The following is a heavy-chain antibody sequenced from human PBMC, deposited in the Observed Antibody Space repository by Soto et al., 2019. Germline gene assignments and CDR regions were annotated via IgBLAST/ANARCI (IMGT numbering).Heavy chain of an antibody. CDR2: IGFSGDTT. CDR1: GFSFTNYA. V-gene: IGHV3-23*01. J-gene: IGHJ6*02. D-gene: IGHD2-8*02. CDR3: AKGGYCSASVCYNLGYYYGMDV. Sequence: EVQLLESGGGLVQPGGSLRLSCAASGFSFTNYAMNWVRQAPGKGLEWVSGIGFSGDTTNYADSVKGRFTISRDNSKNTLYLQMDSLSPEDTAVYYCAKGGYCSASVCYNLGYYYGMDVWGQGTTVTVSS.